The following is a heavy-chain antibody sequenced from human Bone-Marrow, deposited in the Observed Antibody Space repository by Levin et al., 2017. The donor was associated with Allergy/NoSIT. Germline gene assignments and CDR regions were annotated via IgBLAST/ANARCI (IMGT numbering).Heavy chain of an antibody. Sequence: SCAASGFTFSSYWMSWVRQAPGKGLEWVANIRQDGSVKHFVDSVKGRFTISRDNTKNSLYLQMNSLRGDDTAVYYCAIFCSTTSCYRLYSDGLDVWGQGTTVTVS. D-gene: IGHD2-2*01. V-gene: IGHV3-7*01. J-gene: IGHJ6*02. CDR1: GFTFSSYW. CDR3: AIFCSTTSCYRLYSDGLDV. CDR2: IRQDGSVK.